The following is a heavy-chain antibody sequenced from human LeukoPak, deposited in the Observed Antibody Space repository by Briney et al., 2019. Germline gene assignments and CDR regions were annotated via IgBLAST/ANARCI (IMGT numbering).Heavy chain of an antibody. D-gene: IGHD2-2*01. CDR3: AGQIIGFCSSTSCYQYNWFDP. J-gene: IGHJ5*02. V-gene: IGHV4-4*07. CDR2: IYTSGST. CDR1: GGPISSYY. Sequence: SETLSLTCTVSGGPISSYYWSWVRQPAGKGLEWIGRIYTSGSTNYNPSLKSRVTMSVDTSKNQFSLKLSSVTAADTAVYYCAGQIIGFCSSTSCYQYNWFDPWGQGTLVTVSS.